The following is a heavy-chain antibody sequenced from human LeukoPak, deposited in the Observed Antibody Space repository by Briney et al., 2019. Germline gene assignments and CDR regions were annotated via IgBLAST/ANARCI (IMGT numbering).Heavy chain of an antibody. CDR1: GGSISSRSYY. Sequence: KASETLSLTCTVSGGSISSRSYYWGWMRQPPGKGREGMGSIYYSGSTYYNPSLKSRVTISVDTSKNQFSLKLSSVTAADTAVYYCARDSRGWLRSGFDYWGQGTLVTVSS. CDR3: ARDSRGWLRSGFDY. CDR2: IYYSGST. J-gene: IGHJ4*02. V-gene: IGHV4-39*07. D-gene: IGHD5-24*01.